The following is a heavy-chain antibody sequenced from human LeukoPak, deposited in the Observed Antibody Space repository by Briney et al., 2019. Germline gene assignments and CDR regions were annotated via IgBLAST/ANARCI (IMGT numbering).Heavy chain of an antibody. Sequence: GGSLRLSCAASGFTFDDYGMTWVRQAPGKWLEWVSGISRNGGSSGYADSVKGRFTITRDNAKNSLYLQMKNLRAEDTALYYSVRSITIFGVWGQGTLVTVSS. J-gene: IGHJ4*02. D-gene: IGHD3-3*01. CDR2: ISRNGGSS. CDR1: GFTFDDYG. CDR3: VRSITIFGV. V-gene: IGHV3-20*04.